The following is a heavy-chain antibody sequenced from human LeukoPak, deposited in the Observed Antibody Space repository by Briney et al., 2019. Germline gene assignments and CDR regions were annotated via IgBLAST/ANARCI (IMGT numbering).Heavy chain of an antibody. J-gene: IGHJ6*03. CDR1: GGSLSGYY. V-gene: IGHV4-34*01. CDR2: INHSGST. Sequence: SETLSLTCAVYGGSLSGYYWSWIRQPPGKGLEWIGEINHSGSTNCNPSLKSRVTISVDTSKNQFSLKLSSVTAADTAVYYCARQCHSGWYFSYYYYMDVWGKGTTVTISS. D-gene: IGHD6-19*01. CDR3: ARQCHSGWYFSYYYYMDV.